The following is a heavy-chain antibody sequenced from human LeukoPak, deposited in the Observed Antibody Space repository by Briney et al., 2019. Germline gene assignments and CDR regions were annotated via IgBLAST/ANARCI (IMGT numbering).Heavy chain of an antibody. Sequence: ASVKVSFKASGYTFTGYYMHWVRQAPGQGLEWMGWINPNSGGTNYAQQFQGRVTMTRDTSISTVYMELSRLRSDDTAVYYCARPMRQQWLASSFDYWGQGTLVTVSS. CDR2: INPNSGGT. CDR3: ARPMRQQWLASSFDY. CDR1: GYTFTGYY. V-gene: IGHV1-2*02. J-gene: IGHJ4*02. D-gene: IGHD6-19*01.